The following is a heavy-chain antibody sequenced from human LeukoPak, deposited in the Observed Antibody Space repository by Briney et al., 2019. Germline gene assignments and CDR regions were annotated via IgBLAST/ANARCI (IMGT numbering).Heavy chain of an antibody. CDR1: GFTFGDYA. CDR3: AKAREYYYDSSVYYRPDY. D-gene: IGHD3-22*01. Sequence: GGSLRLSRAASGFTFGDYAMHWVRQGPGKGLEWVSLISGDGGNTYYAESVKGRFTISRDNSKNSLYLQMNSLRTEDTALYYCAKAREYYYDSSVYYRPDYWGQGTLVTVSS. CDR2: ISGDGGNT. J-gene: IGHJ4*02. V-gene: IGHV3-43*02.